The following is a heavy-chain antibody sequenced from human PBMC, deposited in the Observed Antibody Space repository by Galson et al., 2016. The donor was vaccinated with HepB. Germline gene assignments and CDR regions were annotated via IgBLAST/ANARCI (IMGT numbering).Heavy chain of an antibody. D-gene: IGHD4-17*01. CDR1: GFPFSSYA. CDR2: ISGAGTA. V-gene: IGHV3-23*01. CDR3: FRVPRYYADYSSGVGDC. Sequence: SLRLSCAASGFPFSSYAMSWVRQAPGKGLAWVSTISGAGTASYAYSVTGRFTISRDNSKNTLDLQMDSLRVEDTALYFCFRVPRYYADYSSGVGDCWGQGTPLTVSS. J-gene: IGHJ4*02.